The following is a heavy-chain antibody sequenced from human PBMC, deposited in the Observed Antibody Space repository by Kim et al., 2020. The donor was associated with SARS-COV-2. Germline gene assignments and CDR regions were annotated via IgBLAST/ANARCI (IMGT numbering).Heavy chain of an antibody. J-gene: IGHJ4*02. D-gene: IGHD3-10*01. V-gene: IGHV4-59*08. CDR2: IYYSGST. CDR3: ARGFDY. CDR1: GCSISSYY. Sequence: SETLSLTCTVSGCSISSYYWSWIRQPPGKGLEWIGYIYYSGSTNYNPSLKSRVTISVDTSKNQFSLKLSSVTAADTAVYYFARGFDYWGQGTLVTVSS.